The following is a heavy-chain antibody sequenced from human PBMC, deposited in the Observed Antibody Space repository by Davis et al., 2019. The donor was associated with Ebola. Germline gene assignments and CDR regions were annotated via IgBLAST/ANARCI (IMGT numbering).Heavy chain of an antibody. V-gene: IGHV4-34*01. D-gene: IGHD3-3*01. J-gene: IGHJ6*03. Sequence: PGGSLRLSCAVYGGSFSGYYWSWIRQPPGTGLEWIGEINHSGSTTYNPSLKSRVTISVDTSKNQFSLKLSSVTAADTAVYYCARGVRFLEWLLRPVYYYMDVWGKGTTVTVSS. CDR3: ARGVRFLEWLLRPVYYYMDV. CDR2: INHSGST. CDR1: GGSFSGYY.